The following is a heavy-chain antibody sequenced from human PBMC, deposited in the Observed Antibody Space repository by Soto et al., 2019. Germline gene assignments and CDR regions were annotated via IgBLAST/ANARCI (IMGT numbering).Heavy chain of an antibody. D-gene: IGHD6-13*01. Sequence: SETLSLTCTVSGGSISSYYWSWIRQPPGKGPEWIGYIYYSGSTNYNPSLKSRVTISVDTSKNQFSLKLSSVTAADTAVYYCARSSSSWDYYGMDVWGQGTTVTVSS. CDR2: IYYSGST. CDR1: GGSISSYY. CDR3: ARSSSSWDYYGMDV. V-gene: IGHV4-59*01. J-gene: IGHJ6*02.